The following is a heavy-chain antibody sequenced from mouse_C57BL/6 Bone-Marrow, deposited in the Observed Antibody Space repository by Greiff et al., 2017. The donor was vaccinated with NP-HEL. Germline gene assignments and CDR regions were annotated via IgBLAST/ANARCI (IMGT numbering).Heavy chain of an antibody. V-gene: IGHV14-3*01. Sequence: EVQLVESVAELVRPGASVKLSCTASVFTFTNTSMLWVKPRPEQRLEWIGRIDPANGNTKYAPKFQGKATITADTSSNTAYLQLSSLTSEDTAIYYCARLLPFAYWGQGTLVTVSA. J-gene: IGHJ3*01. CDR3: ARLLPFAY. D-gene: IGHD2-3*01. CDR1: VFTFTNTS. CDR2: IDPANGNT.